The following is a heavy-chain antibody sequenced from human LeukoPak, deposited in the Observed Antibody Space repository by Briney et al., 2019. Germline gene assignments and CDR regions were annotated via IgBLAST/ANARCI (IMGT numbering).Heavy chain of an antibody. D-gene: IGHD7-27*01. CDR3: ARAEKPNWGNYYYYCMDV. CDR2: ISAYSGNT. CDR1: GYTFTSYG. Sequence: ASVKVSCKTSGYTFTSYGISWVRQAPGQGLEWMGWISAYSGNTHYAQKFQGRVTMTTDTSTTTAYMELRGLRSDDTAVYYCARAEKPNWGNYYYYCMDVWGKGTTVTVSS. V-gene: IGHV1-18*01. J-gene: IGHJ6*03.